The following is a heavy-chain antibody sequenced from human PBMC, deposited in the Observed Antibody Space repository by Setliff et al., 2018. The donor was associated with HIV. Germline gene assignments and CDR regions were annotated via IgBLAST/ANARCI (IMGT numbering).Heavy chain of an antibody. J-gene: IGHJ4*02. CDR3: ARDRYGDYAYFDY. D-gene: IGHD4-17*01. V-gene: IGHV4-31*03. CDR1: GGSISRGGYY. Sequence: SETLSLTCTVSGGSISRGGYYWSWIRQHPGKGLEWIGYIYYSGSTYYNPSLKSRVTISGDTSKNQFSRNQTSVTAAATAVYYCARDRYGDYAYFDYWGQGTLVTVSS. CDR2: IYYSGST.